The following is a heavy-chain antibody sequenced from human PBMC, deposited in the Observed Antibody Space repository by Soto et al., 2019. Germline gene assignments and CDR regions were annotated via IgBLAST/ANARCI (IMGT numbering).Heavy chain of an antibody. D-gene: IGHD2-2*01. Sequence: TSETLSLTCTVSGGSISSYYWSWIRQPPGKGLEWIGYIYYSGSTNYNPSLKSRVTISVDTSKNQFSLKLSSVTAADTAVYYCARGGGYCSSTSCPQYYYYYYMDVWGKGTTVTVSS. CDR1: GGSISSYY. V-gene: IGHV4-59*01. J-gene: IGHJ6*03. CDR3: ARGGGYCSSTSCPQYYYYYYMDV. CDR2: IYYSGST.